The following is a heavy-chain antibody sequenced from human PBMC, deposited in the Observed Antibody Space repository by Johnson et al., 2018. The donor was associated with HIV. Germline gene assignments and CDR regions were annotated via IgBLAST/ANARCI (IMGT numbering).Heavy chain of an antibody. D-gene: IGHD7-27*01. J-gene: IGHJ3*02. Sequence: VQLVESGGGVVQPGRSLRLSCAASGFTFTNAWMTWVRQAPGKGLEWVSAISGSGGSTYYADSVKGRFTISRDNSKNTLYLQMNSLRAEDTAVYYCASSWGNAFDIWGQGTMVTVSS. CDR2: ISGSGGST. V-gene: IGHV3-23*04. CDR1: GFTFTNAW. CDR3: ASSWGNAFDI.